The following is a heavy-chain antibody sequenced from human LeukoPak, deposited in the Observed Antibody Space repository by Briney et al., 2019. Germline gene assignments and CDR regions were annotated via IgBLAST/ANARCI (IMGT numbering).Heavy chain of an antibody. CDR1: GGSISYYY. CDR3: ARGTTTTVTTFDY. Sequence: SETLSLTCTVSGGSISYYYWSWIRQSPGKGLEWIGYIYYSGTTNYNPSLKSRVTISVDPSKNQFSLKLSSVTAADTAVYYCARGTTTTVTTFDYWGQGTLVTVSS. V-gene: IGHV4-59*12. CDR2: IYYSGTT. D-gene: IGHD4-17*01. J-gene: IGHJ4*02.